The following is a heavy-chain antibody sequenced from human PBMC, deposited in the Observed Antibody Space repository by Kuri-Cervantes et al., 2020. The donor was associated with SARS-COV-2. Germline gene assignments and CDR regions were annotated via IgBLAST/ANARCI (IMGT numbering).Heavy chain of an antibody. Sequence: GGSLRLSCAVSGFTFSSFSMNWVRQAPGKGLEWVSGISGSGDNTYYADSVKGRFTISRDNSKNTLYLQMNSLRAEDTAVYYCAKDSPEIVVVPAAPLYFDLWGRGTLVTVSS. CDR1: GFTFSSFS. CDR2: ISGSGDNT. J-gene: IGHJ2*01. V-gene: IGHV3-23*01. CDR3: AKDSPEIVVVPAAPLYFDL. D-gene: IGHD2-2*01.